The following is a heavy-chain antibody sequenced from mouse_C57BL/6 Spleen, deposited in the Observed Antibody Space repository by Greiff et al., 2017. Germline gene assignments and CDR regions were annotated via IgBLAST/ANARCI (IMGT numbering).Heavy chain of an antibody. CDR2: INPNYGTT. Sequence: VHVKQSGPELVKPGASVKISCKASGYSFTDYNMNWVKQSNGKSLEWIGVINPNYGTTSYNQKFKGKATLTVDQSSSTAYMQLNSLTSEDSAVYYCARYYYGRWYFDVWGTGTTVTVSS. V-gene: IGHV1-39*01. D-gene: IGHD1-1*01. J-gene: IGHJ1*03. CDR3: ARYYYGRWYFDV. CDR1: GYSFTDYN.